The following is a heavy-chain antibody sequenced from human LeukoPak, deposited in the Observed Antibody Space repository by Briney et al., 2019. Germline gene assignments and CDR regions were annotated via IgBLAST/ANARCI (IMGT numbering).Heavy chain of an antibody. Sequence: ASVKVSCKASGYTFTGYYMHWVRQAPGQGLEWMGRINPNSGGTNYAQKFQGRVTMTRDPSISTAYMELSRLRSDDTAVYYCARDKDIVLMVYASGGFDPWGQGTLVTVSS. CDR3: ARDKDIVLMVYASGGFDP. CDR1: GYTFTGYY. D-gene: IGHD2-8*01. J-gene: IGHJ5*02. CDR2: INPNSGGT. V-gene: IGHV1-2*06.